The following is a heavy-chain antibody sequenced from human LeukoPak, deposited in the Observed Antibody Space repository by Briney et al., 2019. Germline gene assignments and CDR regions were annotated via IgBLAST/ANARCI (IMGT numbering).Heavy chain of an antibody. CDR2: IYTSVRT. CDR1: GGSISSGSYY. V-gene: IGHV4-61*02. Sequence: SQTLSLTCTVSGGSISSGSYYWRWVRQPAGKGLEWIGRIYTSVRTNYNPSLKSRVTISVDTSKNQFSLKLSSVTAADTAVYYCARFAYYDILTGHFDYYYMDVWGKGTTVTVSS. D-gene: IGHD3-9*01. J-gene: IGHJ6*03. CDR3: ARFAYYDILTGHFDYYYMDV.